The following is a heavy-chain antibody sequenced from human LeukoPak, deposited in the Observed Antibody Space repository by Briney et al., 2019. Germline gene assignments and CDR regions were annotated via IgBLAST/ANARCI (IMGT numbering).Heavy chain of an antibody. CDR2: IYTSGST. J-gene: IGHJ4*02. D-gene: IGHD6-6*01. CDR3: TRTDSSSAIDY. V-gene: IGHV4-4*07. Sequence: PLGTPSPTRTASGGSLCRFYWSWIRQPAREGLGWIGRIYTSGSTNYNPSLKSRVTMSVDTSKNQFSLKLSSVTAADTAVYYCTRTDSSSAIDYWGQGTLVAVSS. CDR1: GGSLCRFY.